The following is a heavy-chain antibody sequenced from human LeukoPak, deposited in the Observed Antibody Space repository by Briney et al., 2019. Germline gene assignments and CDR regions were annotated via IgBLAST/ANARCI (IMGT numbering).Heavy chain of an antibody. CDR3: ARDGETGGFDY. J-gene: IGHJ4*02. CDR1: GGSFSGYY. V-gene: IGHV4-34*01. Sequence: PSETLSLTCAVYGGSFSGYYWSWIRQPPGKGLEWIGEINHSGSTNYNPSLKSRVTISVDTSKNQFSLKLSSVTAADTAVYYCARDGETGGFDYWGQGTLVTVSS. CDR2: INHSGST. D-gene: IGHD3-10*01.